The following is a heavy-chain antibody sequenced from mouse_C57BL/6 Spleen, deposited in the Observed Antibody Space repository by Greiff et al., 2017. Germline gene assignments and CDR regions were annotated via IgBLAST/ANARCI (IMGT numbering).Heavy chain of an antibody. D-gene: IGHD2-4*01. V-gene: IGHV1-82*01. CDR2: IYPGDGDT. Sequence: QVQLQQSGPELVKPGASVKISCKASGYAFSSSWMNWVKQRPGKGLEWIGRIYPGDGDTNYNGKVKGKATLTADKYASTAYMQLSSLQSEDSAVYFCSRSYDYDRGWFAYWGQGTLVTVSA. J-gene: IGHJ3*01. CDR3: SRSYDYDRGWFAY. CDR1: GYAFSSSW.